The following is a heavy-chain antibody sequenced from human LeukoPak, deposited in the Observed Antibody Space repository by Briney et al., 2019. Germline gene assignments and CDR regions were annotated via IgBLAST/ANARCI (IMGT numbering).Heavy chain of an antibody. CDR3: ARVGPNGVFHFDY. CDR2: IKQDGSEK. CDR1: GFTFSSYW. J-gene: IGHJ4*02. V-gene: IGHV3-7*01. Sequence: PGGSLRLSCAASGFTFSSYWMSWVRQAPGKGLEWVANIKQDGSEKYYVDSVKGRFTISRDNAKNSLYLQMNSLRAEDTAVYYCARVGPNGVFHFDYWGQGTLVTVSS. D-gene: IGHD2-8*01.